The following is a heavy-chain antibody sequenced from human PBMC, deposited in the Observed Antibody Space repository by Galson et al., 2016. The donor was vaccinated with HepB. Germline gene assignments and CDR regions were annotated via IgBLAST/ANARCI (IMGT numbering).Heavy chain of an antibody. CDR3: AKDVGSGGGWSATFDS. D-gene: IGHD6-19*01. Sequence: SLRLSCAASGFTFGSYWMSWTRQAPGSGLEWVANIKQDGSEKGYVDSVEGRFTISRDDAKNSLYLQMNSLTLEDTALYYCAKDVGSGGGWSATFDSWGQGTLVTVSS. CDR1: GFTFGSYW. V-gene: IGHV3-7*01. J-gene: IGHJ4*02. CDR2: IKQDGSEK.